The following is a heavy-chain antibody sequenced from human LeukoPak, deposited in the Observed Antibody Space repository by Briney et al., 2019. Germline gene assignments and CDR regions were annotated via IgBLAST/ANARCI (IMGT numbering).Heavy chain of an antibody. J-gene: IGHJ4*02. Sequence: GESLKISCNGSGYSFTSYLIGWVRQMPGKGLEWMGIIYPGDSDTRYSPSFQGQVTISADKSISTAYLQWSSLKASDTATYYCARLSGFRGYSGYDLRYWGQGTLVTVSS. D-gene: IGHD5-12*01. CDR1: GYSFTSYL. CDR2: IYPGDSDT. V-gene: IGHV5-51*01. CDR3: ARLSGFRGYSGYDLRY.